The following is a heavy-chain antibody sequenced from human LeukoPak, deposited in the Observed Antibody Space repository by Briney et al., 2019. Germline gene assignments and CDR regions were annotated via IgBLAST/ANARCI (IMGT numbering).Heavy chain of an antibody. V-gene: IGHV3-64*01. J-gene: IGHJ4*02. CDR2: ISSSGGST. CDR1: GFTLSSYA. D-gene: IGHD4-17*01. Sequence: PGGSLRLSCAASGFTLSSYAIYWVRQAPGKGLEYVSVISSSGGSTYYANSVKGRFTISRDNSKNTVYLQMGSLRAEDMAVYYCARALTVTTTIDYWGQGTLVTVSS. CDR3: ARALTVTTTIDY.